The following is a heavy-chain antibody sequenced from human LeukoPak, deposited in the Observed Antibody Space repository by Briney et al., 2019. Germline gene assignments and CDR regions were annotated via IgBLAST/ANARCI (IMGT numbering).Heavy chain of an antibody. CDR2: ISYDGSNK. V-gene: IGHV3-30*18. D-gene: IGHD6-6*01. CDR3: AKGNSIAARSYFDY. J-gene: IGHJ4*02. Sequence: GGSLRLSCAASGFTFSTYAVNWVRQAPGKGLEWVAVISYDGSNKYYADSVKGRFTISRDNSKNTLYLQMNSLRAEDTAVYYCAKGNSIAARSYFDYWGQGTLVTVSS. CDR1: GFTFSTYA.